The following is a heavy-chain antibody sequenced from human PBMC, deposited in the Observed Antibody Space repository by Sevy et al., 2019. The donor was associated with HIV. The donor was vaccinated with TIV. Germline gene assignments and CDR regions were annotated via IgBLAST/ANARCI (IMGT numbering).Heavy chain of an antibody. Sequence: GGSLRLSCVASGFTFSTYAMNWVRQAPGKGLEWVSVISDSGYSTNYADFVKGRFIISRDNSKNTLYLQMNSLRAEDTAVYYCAKDWFYYYYGMDVWGQGTTVTVSS. V-gene: IGHV3-23*01. CDR2: ISDSGYST. D-gene: IGHD3-10*01. CDR3: AKDWFYYYYGMDV. J-gene: IGHJ6*02. CDR1: GFTFSTYA.